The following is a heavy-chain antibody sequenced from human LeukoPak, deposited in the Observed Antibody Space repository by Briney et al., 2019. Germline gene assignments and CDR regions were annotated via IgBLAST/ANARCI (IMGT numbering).Heavy chain of an antibody. CDR1: GFTFSSYA. CDR3: AGGGYYDSSGSHDAFDI. Sequence: GGSLRLSCAASGFTFSSYAMHWVRQAPGKGLEWVSVIYSGGSTYYADSVKGRFTISRDDSKNTLYLQMNSLRAEDTAVYYCAGGGYYDSSGSHDAFDIWGQGTMVTVSS. V-gene: IGHV3-53*01. J-gene: IGHJ3*02. D-gene: IGHD3-22*01. CDR2: IYSGGST.